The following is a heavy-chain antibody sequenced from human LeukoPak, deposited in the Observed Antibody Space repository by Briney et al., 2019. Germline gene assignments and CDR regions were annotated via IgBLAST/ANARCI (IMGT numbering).Heavy chain of an antibody. Sequence: SETLSLTCAAYGWTLGGFYWSWIRQSPGKGLEWIGEIDKSGITKYNPSLKSRVTMSVDTSKTQFTLRLSSVTAADTAVYYCARSDDYGDPYGPDYWDQGALVTVSS. V-gene: IGHV4-34*01. CDR1: GWTLGGFY. D-gene: IGHD4-17*01. J-gene: IGHJ4*02. CDR2: IDKSGIT. CDR3: ARSDDYGDPYGPDY.